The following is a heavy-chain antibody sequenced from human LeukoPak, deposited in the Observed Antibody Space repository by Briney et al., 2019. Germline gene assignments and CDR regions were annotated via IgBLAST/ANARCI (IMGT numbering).Heavy chain of an antibody. CDR2: ISSNGGST. CDR3: VKGYCSSISCYGDY. CDR1: GFTFSSYA. V-gene: IGHV3-64D*09. Sequence: GGSLRLSCSASGFTFSSYAMHWVRQAPGEGLEYVSAISSNGGSTYYADSVKGRFTISRDNSKNTLYLRMSSLRAEDTAVYYCVKGYCSSISCYGDYWGQGTLVTVSS. D-gene: IGHD2-2*01. J-gene: IGHJ4*02.